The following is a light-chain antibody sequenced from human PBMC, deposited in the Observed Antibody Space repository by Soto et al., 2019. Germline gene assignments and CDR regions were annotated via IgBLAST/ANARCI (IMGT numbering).Light chain of an antibody. CDR2: ETN. CDR1: SSNIGKNY. V-gene: IGLV1-51*02. Sequence: SVLTQPPSVSAASGQKVTISCSGSSSNIGKNYVSWYQQLPGTAPKVVIYETNKRPSGIPDRFSGSKSGTSATLGITGLQTGDEADYYCATWDTSLTAVLFGGGTKLTVL. J-gene: IGLJ2*01. CDR3: ATWDTSLTAVL.